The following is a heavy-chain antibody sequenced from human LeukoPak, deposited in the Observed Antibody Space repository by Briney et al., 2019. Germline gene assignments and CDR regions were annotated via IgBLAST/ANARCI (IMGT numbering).Heavy chain of an antibody. Sequence: ASVKVSCKASGGTFSSYAISWVRRAPGQGLEWMGRIIPILGIANYAQKFQGRVTITADKSTSTAYMELSSLRSEDTAVYYCARHFLGESAYYYGMDVWGQGTTVTVSS. CDR1: GGTFSSYA. V-gene: IGHV1-69*04. J-gene: IGHJ6*02. CDR3: ARHFLGESAYYYGMDV. CDR2: IIPILGIA. D-gene: IGHD2/OR15-2a*01.